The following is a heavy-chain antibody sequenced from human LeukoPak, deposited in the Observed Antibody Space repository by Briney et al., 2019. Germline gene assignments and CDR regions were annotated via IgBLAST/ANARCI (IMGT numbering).Heavy chain of an antibody. Sequence: GASVKVSCKASGYTFTSYGISWVRQAPGQGLEWMGWISAYNGNTNYAQKLQGRVTMTTDTSTSTAYMELRSLRSDDTAVYYCARDSPDDSSGWYEGSGDYWGQGTLVTVSS. CDR3: ARDSPDDSSGWYEGSGDY. CDR1: GYTFTSYG. D-gene: IGHD6-19*01. V-gene: IGHV1-18*01. J-gene: IGHJ4*02. CDR2: ISAYNGNT.